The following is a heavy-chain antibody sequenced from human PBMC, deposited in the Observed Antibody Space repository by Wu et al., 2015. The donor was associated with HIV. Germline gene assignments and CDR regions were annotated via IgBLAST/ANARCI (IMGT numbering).Heavy chain of an antibody. CDR2: INSNRGGT. CDR3: ARALRPVADALELDY. V-gene: IGHV1-2*02. D-gene: IGHD6-19*01. CDR1: GYTFTDYY. Sequence: QVQLLQSGAEVKKPGASVIISCKASGYTFTDYYIYWVRQAPGQGPEWMGWINSNRGGTKYAQKFQGRVTMSRDTAISTAYMELSRLRFDDTAIYYCARALRPVADALELDYWGQGTLVTVSS. J-gene: IGHJ4*02.